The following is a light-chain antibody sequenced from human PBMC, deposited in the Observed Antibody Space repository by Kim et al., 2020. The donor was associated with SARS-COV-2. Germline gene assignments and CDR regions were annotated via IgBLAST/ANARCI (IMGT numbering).Light chain of an antibody. V-gene: IGKV4-1*01. CDR3: QQYYSTPIT. CDR2: WAS. Sequence: TTINCKSSQSVLYSANNTNYLAWYQLKPGQPPKLLISWASTRDSGVPDRFSGSGSGTDFTLTITSLQAEDVAVYYCQQYYSTPITFGQGTRLEIK. CDR1: QSVLYSANNTNY. J-gene: IGKJ5*01.